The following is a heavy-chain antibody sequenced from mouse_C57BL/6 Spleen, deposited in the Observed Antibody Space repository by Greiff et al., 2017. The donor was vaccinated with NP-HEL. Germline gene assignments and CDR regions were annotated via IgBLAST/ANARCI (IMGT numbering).Heavy chain of an antibody. CDR3: ARGGDYVHYFDY. Sequence: EVQLQESGPGLVKPSQSLSLTCSVTGYSITSGYYWNWIRQFPGNKLEWMGYISYDGSNNYNPSLKNRISITRDTSKNQFFLKLNSVTTEDTATYYCARGGDYVHYFDYWGQGTTLTVSS. D-gene: IGHD2-4*01. J-gene: IGHJ2*01. CDR1: GYSITSGYY. V-gene: IGHV3-6*01. CDR2: ISYDGSN.